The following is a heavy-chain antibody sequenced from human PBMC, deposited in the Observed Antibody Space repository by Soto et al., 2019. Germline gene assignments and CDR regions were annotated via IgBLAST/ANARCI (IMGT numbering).Heavy chain of an antibody. CDR3: ARAGGLLVDY. CDR2: QTYDGSNK. D-gene: IGHD1-26*01. J-gene: IGHJ4*02. Sequence: QVQLVESGGDVVQPGRSLRLSCAASGFMFSSYAMHWVRQAPGKGLEWVAVQTYDGSNKYYADSVKGRFTISRDNSKNTLYLQMNSLRAEDTAVYYCARAGGLLVDYWGQGTLVTVSS. CDR1: GFMFSSYA. V-gene: IGHV3-30-3*01.